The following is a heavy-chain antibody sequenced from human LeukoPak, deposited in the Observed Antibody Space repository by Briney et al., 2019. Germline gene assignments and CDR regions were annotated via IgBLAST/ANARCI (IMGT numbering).Heavy chain of an antibody. CDR3: ARGGDIHLWINYYYYMDV. J-gene: IGHJ6*03. CDR1: GHTFSRSY. CDR2: INPSGTWT. V-gene: IGHV1-46*01. Sequence: ASVKVSCKASGHTFSRSYMHWVRQAPGQGLEWMGVINPSGTWTSYAQKFRGRITMTRDMSTSTDYMELSSLRSEDTAVYYCARGGDIHLWINYYYYMDVWGKGTTVTVSS. D-gene: IGHD5-18*01.